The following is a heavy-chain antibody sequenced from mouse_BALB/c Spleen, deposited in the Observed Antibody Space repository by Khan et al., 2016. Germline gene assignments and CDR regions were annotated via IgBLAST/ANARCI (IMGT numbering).Heavy chain of an antibody. CDR1: GYSITTGFY. CDR2: MSYDGTN. Sequence: EVQLQESGPGLVKPSQSLSLICSVTGYSITTGFYWNWIRLFPGNKLEWMAYMSYDGTNYYNPSLKNRISITPAPSKNQFFLRLKSVTTEDSATYYCARGDGSYAMEYWGQGTSVTVSS. J-gene: IGHJ4*01. D-gene: IGHD3-3*01. CDR3: ARGDGSYAMEY. V-gene: IGHV3-6*02.